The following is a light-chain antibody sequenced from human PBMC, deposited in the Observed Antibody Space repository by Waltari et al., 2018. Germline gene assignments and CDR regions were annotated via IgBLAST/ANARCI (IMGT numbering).Light chain of an antibody. J-gene: IGLJ1*01. CDR2: GVF. Sequence: QSAMTQPASVSGTPGQSITISCRGTPREVGSFALVLWYQQHPGEAPKLLSCGVFKRPPDTSGRFSGAKSGSTASLTISGLQPEDEADYYCCSYAGRGTYVFGSGTKVTVL. CDR1: PREVGSFAL. V-gene: IGLV2-23*02. CDR3: CSYAGRGTYV.